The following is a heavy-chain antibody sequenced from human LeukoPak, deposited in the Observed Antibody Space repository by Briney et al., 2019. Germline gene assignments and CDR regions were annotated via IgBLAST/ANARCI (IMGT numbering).Heavy chain of an antibody. J-gene: IGHJ4*02. V-gene: IGHV3-30-3*01. CDR2: ISYDGSNK. CDR3: AGDQGFGELSPFDY. Sequence: GSLRLSCAASGFTFSSYAMHWVRQAPGKGLEWVAVISYDGSNKYYADSVKGRFTISRDNSKNALYLQMNSLRAENTAVYYCAGDQGFGELSPFDYWGQGTLVTVSS. CDR1: GFTFSSYA. D-gene: IGHD3-10*01.